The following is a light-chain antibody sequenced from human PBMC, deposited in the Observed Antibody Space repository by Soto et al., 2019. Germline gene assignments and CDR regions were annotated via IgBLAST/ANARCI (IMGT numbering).Light chain of an antibody. J-gene: IGLJ3*02. CDR1: TRDVVANNW. V-gene: IGLV2-11*01. CDR2: DVT. CDR3: CSYAGSYTLV. Sequence: QSARTHLGPWPGPPGRSVTSPALETTRDVVANNWVSWYQQHPGKVPKLIIYDVTRRPSGVPDRFSGSKSGNTASLTISGLQADDEADYYCCSYAGSYTLVFGGGTQLTVL.